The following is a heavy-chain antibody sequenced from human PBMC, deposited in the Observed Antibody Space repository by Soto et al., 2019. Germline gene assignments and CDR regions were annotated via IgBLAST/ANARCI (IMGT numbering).Heavy chain of an antibody. CDR2: ISSSSSYI. V-gene: IGHV3-21*01. CDR3: ARDRITTDRGMDV. D-gene: IGHD3-10*01. J-gene: IGHJ6*02. Sequence: GGSLRLSCAASGFTFSSYSMNWVRQAPRKGLEWVSSISSSSSYIYYADSVKGRFTISRDNAKNSLYLQMNSLRAEDTAVYYCARDRITTDRGMDVWGQGTTVTVSS. CDR1: GFTFSSYS.